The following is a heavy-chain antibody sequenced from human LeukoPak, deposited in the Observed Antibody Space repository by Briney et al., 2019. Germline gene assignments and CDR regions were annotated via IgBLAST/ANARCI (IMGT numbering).Heavy chain of an antibody. CDR2: VGGGGDIT. J-gene: IGHJ4*02. V-gene: IGHV3-23*01. CDR1: GFSFSGYA. D-gene: IGHD4-17*01. CDR3: GTDRPSDYGDSTASFDY. Sequence: GGSLRLSCAASGFSFSGYAMSWVRQAPGKGLEWVSTVGGGGDITYYADSVKGRFTISRDNSKHTLYLQMNSLRAEDTAVYYCGTDRPSDYGDSTASFDYWGQGTLVTVSS.